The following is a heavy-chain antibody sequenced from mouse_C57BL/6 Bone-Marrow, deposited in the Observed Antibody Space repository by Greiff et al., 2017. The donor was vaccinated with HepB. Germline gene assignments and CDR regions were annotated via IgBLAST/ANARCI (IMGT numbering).Heavy chain of an antibody. D-gene: IGHD1-1*01. V-gene: IGHV1-69*01. CDR1: GYTFTSYW. Sequence: QVQLQQPGAELVMPGASVKLSCKASGYTFTSYWMHWVKQRPGQGLEWIGEIDPSDSYTNYNQKFKGKSTLTVDKSSSTAYMQLSSLTSEDSAVYYCARDLITTGTWFAYWGQGTLVTVSA. CDR3: ARDLITTGTWFAY. CDR2: IDPSDSYT. J-gene: IGHJ3*01.